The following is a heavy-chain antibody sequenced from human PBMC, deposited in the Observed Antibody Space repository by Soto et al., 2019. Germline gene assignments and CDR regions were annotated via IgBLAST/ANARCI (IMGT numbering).Heavy chain of an antibody. CDR3: ATDRAPYSASHGCTL. Sequence: EVQLVESGGGLVQPGGSLTLSCAASEFIFITYYMTWVRQAPGKGLEWVANIKHDGSERDYLDSVKGRFTISRDNAKNSLYLQMNNIRTDDTAVYFCATDRAPYSASHGCTLWGQGTLVTVSS. J-gene: IGHJ4*02. CDR1: EFIFITYY. CDR2: IKHDGSER. D-gene: IGHD5-18*01. V-gene: IGHV3-7*05.